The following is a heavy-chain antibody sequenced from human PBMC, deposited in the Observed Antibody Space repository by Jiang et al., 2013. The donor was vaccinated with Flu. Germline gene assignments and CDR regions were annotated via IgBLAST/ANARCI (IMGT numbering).Heavy chain of an antibody. CDR2: IYYSGSI. D-gene: IGHD3-16*01. CDR1: GGSVSSGSYY. CDR3: ARSPPPQRLWGTGGGLQNYYFDY. Sequence: LVKPSETLSLTCTVSGGSVSSGSYYWSWIRQPPGKGLEWIGYIYYSGSINYNPSLKSRVTISVDTSKNQFSLKLSSVTAADTAVYYCARSPPPQRLWGTGGGLQNYYFDYWGQGTLVTVSS. J-gene: IGHJ4*02. V-gene: IGHV4-61*01.